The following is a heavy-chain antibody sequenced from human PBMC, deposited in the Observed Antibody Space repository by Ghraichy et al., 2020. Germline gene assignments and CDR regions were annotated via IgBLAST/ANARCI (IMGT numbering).Heavy chain of an antibody. V-gene: IGHV3-30*18. J-gene: IGHJ6*02. Sequence: GGSLRLSCAASGLTFSYYGMHWVRQAPGKGLEWVAVISFDGSDKYYADSVKGRFTISRDSSKNMLFLHMNSLRGEDTAVYYCAKDLYSKSWGPRQPSTRSSYYGMDVWGQGTTVTVSS. CDR1: GLTFSYYG. CDR3: AKDLYSKSWGPRQPSTRSSYYGMDV. D-gene: IGHD4-11*01. CDR2: ISFDGSDK.